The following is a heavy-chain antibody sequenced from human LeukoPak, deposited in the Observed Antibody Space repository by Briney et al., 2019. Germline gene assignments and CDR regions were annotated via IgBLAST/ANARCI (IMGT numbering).Heavy chain of an antibody. CDR3: ARDADGSGSLLDY. CDR2: INADSGNT. CDR1: GYTFTTYG. J-gene: IGHJ4*02. Sequence: AAVKVSCKASGYTFTTYGLTWVRQAPGQGLEWMGWINADSGNTRYAQKVQGRITVTTDTSTTTAYMELRSLRSDDTAVYYCARDADGSGSLLDYWGRGTLVTVSS. D-gene: IGHD3-10*01. V-gene: IGHV1-18*01.